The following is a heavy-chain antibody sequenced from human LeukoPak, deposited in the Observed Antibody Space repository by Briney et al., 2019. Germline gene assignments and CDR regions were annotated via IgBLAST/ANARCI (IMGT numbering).Heavy chain of an antibody. CDR2: IYYSGRT. D-gene: IGHD2-15*01. J-gene: IGHJ6*03. CDR1: GGSISSYY. V-gene: IGHV4-59*01. CDR3: AGEVTRGGYYYYMEG. Sequence: PSETLSLTCTVSGGSISSYYWSWIRQPPGKGLEWIGYIYYSGRTNYNPSLKSRVTISVDTSKNQFSLKLSSVTAADTAGVYCAGEVTRGGYYYYMEGWGKGTTVTISS.